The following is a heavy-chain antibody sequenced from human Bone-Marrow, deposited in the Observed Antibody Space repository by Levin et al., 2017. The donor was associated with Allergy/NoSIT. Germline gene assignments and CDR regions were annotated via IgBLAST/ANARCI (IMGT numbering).Heavy chain of an antibody. CDR2: ISYDGRNK. V-gene: IGHV3-30*18. CDR1: GFAFSTYD. D-gene: IGHD3-10*01. J-gene: IGHJ4*02. Sequence: GGSLRLSCAASGFAFSTYDMHWVRQAPGKGLEWVAVISYDGRNKYYADSVKGRFTISRDRSKNTLDLQMNSLRAEDTAVYYCAKAFGNYFDYWGQGTLVTVSS. CDR3: AKAFGNYFDY.